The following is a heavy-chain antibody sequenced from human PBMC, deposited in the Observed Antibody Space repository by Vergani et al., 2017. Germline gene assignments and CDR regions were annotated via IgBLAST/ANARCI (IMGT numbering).Heavy chain of an antibody. CDR1: GDSISSNNC. V-gene: IGHV4-4*03. Sequence: QVQLQESGPGLVKPPGTLSLTCAVSGDSISSNNCWTWVRQPPGKGLEWIGEICHTEDTKYSPSLKSRVTVSVDESRNLFSLRLNSVTAADTAVYYCATSGYRRWGYYFDYWGEEILVTVSS. D-gene: IGHD2-2*02. J-gene: IGHJ4*02. CDR2: ICHTEDT. CDR3: ATSGYRRWGYYFDY.